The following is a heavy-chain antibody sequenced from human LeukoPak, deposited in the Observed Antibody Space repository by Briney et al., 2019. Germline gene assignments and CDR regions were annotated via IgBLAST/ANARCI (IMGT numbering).Heavy chain of an antibody. CDR2: IYYSGST. CDR3: ARGEESYFDY. D-gene: IGHD3-10*01. J-gene: IGHJ4*02. Sequence: SETLSLTCTVSGGSISSYYWSWIRQPPGKGPEWIGYIYYSGSTNYNPSLKSRVTISVDTSKNQFSLKLSSVTAADTAVYYCARGEESYFDYWGQGTLVTVSS. CDR1: GGSISSYY. V-gene: IGHV4-59*08.